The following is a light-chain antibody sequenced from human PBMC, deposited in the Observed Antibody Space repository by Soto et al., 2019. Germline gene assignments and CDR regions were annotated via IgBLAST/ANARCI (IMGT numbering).Light chain of an antibody. CDR1: QSISSY. V-gene: IGKV1-39*01. CDR2: AAS. J-gene: IGKJ2*02. Sequence: DTQMTQSPSSLSASVGDRVTITCRASQSISSYLNWYQQKPGKAPKLLIYAASSLQSGVPSRFSGSGSGTDFTLTISSLQPEDFATYYCQQRGTFGQGTKLEIK. CDR3: QQRGT.